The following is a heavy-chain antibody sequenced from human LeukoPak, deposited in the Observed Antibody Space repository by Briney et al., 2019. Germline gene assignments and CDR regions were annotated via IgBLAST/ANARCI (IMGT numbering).Heavy chain of an antibody. CDR1: GFTFSSYG. J-gene: IGHJ4*02. D-gene: IGHD6-13*01. V-gene: IGHV3-33*01. CDR2: IWYDGSNK. Sequence: GGSLRLSCAASGFTFSSYGMHWVRQAPGKGLEWVAVIWYDGSNKYYADSVKGRFTISRDNSKNTLYLQMNSLRAEDTAVYYCAREDGSSWSYFDYWGQGTLVTVSS. CDR3: AREDGSSWSYFDY.